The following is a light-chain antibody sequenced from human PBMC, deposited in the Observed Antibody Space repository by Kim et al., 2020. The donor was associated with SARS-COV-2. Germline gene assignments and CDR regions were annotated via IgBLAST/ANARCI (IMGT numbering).Light chain of an antibody. CDR3: QHYGTSPWT. V-gene: IGKV3-20*01. Sequence: SSGKRATLSCRASQSISSSQLAWYQQKPGQAPSLVIYGASTRATGIPDRFSGSGSGTDFTLTISRLEPEDFAVYYCQHYGTSPWTFGQGTKVDIK. J-gene: IGKJ1*01. CDR2: GAS. CDR1: QSISSSQ.